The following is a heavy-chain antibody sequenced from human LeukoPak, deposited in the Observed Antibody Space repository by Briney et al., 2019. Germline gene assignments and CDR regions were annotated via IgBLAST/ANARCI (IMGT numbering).Heavy chain of an antibody. V-gene: IGHV3-30*02. CDR2: IRYDGSNK. D-gene: IGHD5-18*01. CDR1: GFTFSSYG. J-gene: IGHJ4*02. Sequence: GGSLRLSCAASGFTFSSYGMHWVRQAPGKGLEWVAFIRYDGSNKYYADSVKGRFTISRDNSKNTLYLQMNSLRAEDTAVYYCARGQYNYGYIYDYWGQGTLVTVSS. CDR3: ARGQYNYGYIYDY.